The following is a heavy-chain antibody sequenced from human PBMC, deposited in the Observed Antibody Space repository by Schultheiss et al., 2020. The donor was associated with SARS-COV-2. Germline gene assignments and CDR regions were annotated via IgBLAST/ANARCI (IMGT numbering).Heavy chain of an antibody. CDR2: IYYSGST. CDR1: GGSFSGYY. Sequence: SETLSLTCAVYGGSFSGYYWSWIRQPPGKGLEWIGSIYYSGSTYYNPSLKSRVTISVDTSKNQFSLKLSSVTAADTAVYYCARHGSSGYYLDYWGQGTLVTVSS. CDR3: ARHGSSGYYLDY. V-gene: IGHV4-59*05. J-gene: IGHJ4*02. D-gene: IGHD3-22*01.